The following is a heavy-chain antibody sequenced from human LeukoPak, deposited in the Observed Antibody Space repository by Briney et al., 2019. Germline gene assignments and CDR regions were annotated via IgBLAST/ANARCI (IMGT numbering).Heavy chain of an antibody. V-gene: IGHV4-4*07. CDR3: ARETSGSYNVSRGFDY. CDR2: IYTSGST. D-gene: IGHD1-26*01. Sequence: SETLSLTCTVSGGSISSYYWSWIRQPAGKGLEWIGRIYTSGSTNYNPSLKSRVTMSVDTSKNLFSLKLSSVTAADTAVYYCARETSGSYNVSRGFDYWGQGTLVTVSS. CDR1: GGSISSYY. J-gene: IGHJ4*02.